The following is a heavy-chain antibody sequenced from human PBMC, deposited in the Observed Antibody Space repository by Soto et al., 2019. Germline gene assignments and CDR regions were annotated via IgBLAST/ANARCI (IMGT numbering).Heavy chain of an antibody. Sequence: ASVKVSCKVSGYTLTELSMHWVRQAPGKGLEWMGGFDPEDGETIYAQKFQGRVTMTEDTSTDTAYMELSSLRSEDTAVYYCATAVYYDFWSGPLDYYYGMDVWGQGTTVTSP. J-gene: IGHJ6*02. D-gene: IGHD3-3*01. CDR1: GYTLTELS. CDR2: FDPEDGET. V-gene: IGHV1-24*01. CDR3: ATAVYYDFWSGPLDYYYGMDV.